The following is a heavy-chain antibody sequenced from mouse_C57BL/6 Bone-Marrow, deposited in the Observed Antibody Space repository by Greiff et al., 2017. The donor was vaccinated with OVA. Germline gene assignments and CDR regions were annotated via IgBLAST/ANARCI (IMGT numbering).Heavy chain of an antibody. CDR1: GYTFTDYE. CDR3: TNYYGSS. J-gene: IGHJ3*01. CDR2: IDPETGGT. Sequence: QVQLKESGAELVRPGASVTLSCKASGYTFTDYEMHWVTQTPVHGLEWIGAIDPETGGTAYNQKFKGKAILTADKSSSTAYMELRSLTSEDSAVYYCTNYYGSSWGQGTLVTVSA. D-gene: IGHD1-1*01. V-gene: IGHV1-15*01.